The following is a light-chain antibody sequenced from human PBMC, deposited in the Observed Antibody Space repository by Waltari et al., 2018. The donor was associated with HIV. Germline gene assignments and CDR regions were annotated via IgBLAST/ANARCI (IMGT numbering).Light chain of an antibody. CDR2: DVS. CDR3: SSYTSSSTRV. CDR1: RSDAGGYNS. V-gene: IGLV2-14*01. J-gene: IGLJ3*02. Sequence: QSALTQPASVSGSPGHSITTSCTVTRSDAGGYNSFSWYQQYPGKAPKLMIYDVSNRPSGVSNRFSGSKSGNTASLTISGLQAEDEADYYCSSYTSSSTRVFGGGTKLTVL.